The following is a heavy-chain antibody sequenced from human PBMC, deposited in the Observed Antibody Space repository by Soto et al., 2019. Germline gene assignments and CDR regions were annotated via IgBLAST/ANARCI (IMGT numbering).Heavy chain of an antibody. CDR1: GYTFTGYA. CDR2: INAGKGNT. CDR3: ARAVAVPADCGY. D-gene: IGHD6-19*01. J-gene: IGHJ4*02. Sequence: QVQLVQSGAEEKKPGASVKVSCKASGYTFTGYAMHWVRQAPGQRLEWMGWINAGKGNTKYSQKFQGRVTISRDTSAWTAYMELSSLRSDDTAVYYCARAVAVPADCGYWGQGTLVTVSS. V-gene: IGHV1-3*05.